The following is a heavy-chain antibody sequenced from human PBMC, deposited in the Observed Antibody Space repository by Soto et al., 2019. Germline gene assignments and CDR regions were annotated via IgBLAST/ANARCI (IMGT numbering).Heavy chain of an antibody. V-gene: IGHV3-74*01. CDR2: INTDGSTT. Sequence: EVQLVESGGVSVQPGGSLRLSCTASGFTLSNDWMHWVRQAPGKGLVWVSRINTDGSTTTYADSVKGRFTISRDNAKNTLYLQMNSLRDEDTAVYYCVRIRRGDGYTFGYWCQGTLVTVSS. D-gene: IGHD5-12*01. CDR3: VRIRRGDGYTFGY. CDR1: GFTLSNDW. J-gene: IGHJ4*02.